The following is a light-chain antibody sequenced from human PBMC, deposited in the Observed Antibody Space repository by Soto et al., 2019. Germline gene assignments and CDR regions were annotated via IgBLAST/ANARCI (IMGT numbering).Light chain of an antibody. Sequence: EIVLTQSPGTLSLSPGERATLSCRASQSVSSTYLAWYQQKPGQAPRLLIYGTSSRATGIPTRFSGSGSGTDFTLSITRLEPEDFAVYYCQQYETSLGLTVGQGTKVDI. V-gene: IGKV3-20*01. J-gene: IGKJ1*01. CDR1: QSVSSTY. CDR3: QQYETSLGLT. CDR2: GTS.